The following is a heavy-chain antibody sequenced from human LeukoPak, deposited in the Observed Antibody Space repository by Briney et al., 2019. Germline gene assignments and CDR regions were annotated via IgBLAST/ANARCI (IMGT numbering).Heavy chain of an antibody. CDR1: GFIISDYA. D-gene: IGHD6-13*01. CDR3: VKDLYKGDSASWYFFRY. CDR2: ISANGGRT. J-gene: IGHJ4*02. V-gene: IGHV3-64D*06. Sequence: GGSLRLSCSASGFIISDYAMHWVRQAPGKGLEYVSAISANGGRTYYADSVKGRFTISRDTSKNTLYLQMSSLRAEDTAMYHCVKDLYKGDSASWYFFRYWGQGTLVTVSS.